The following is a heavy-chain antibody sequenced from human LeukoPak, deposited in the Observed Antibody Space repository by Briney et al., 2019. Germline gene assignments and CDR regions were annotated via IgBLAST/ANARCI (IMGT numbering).Heavy chain of an antibody. J-gene: IGHJ4*02. V-gene: IGHV4-4*07. CDR2: IQISGST. Sequence: PSETLSLTCTVSGGSINSYYWSWIRQPAGKGLEWIGRIQISGSTNYNPSLKSRVTMSLDTSKNQFSLKLSSVTAADTAVYYCARLDYDILTGSSDYYFDYWGQGTLVTVSS. CDR1: GGSINSYY. CDR3: ARLDYDILTGSSDYYFDY. D-gene: IGHD3-9*01.